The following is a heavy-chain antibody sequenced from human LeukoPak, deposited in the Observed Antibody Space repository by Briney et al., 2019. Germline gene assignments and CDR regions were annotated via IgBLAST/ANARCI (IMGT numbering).Heavy chain of an antibody. V-gene: IGHV3-23*01. Sequence: GGSLRLSCAASGFTFSSYAISGVPHAPGKGLEWGSAISGSGGSTYYADSVNGRFTISRDNSKNTLYLQMNSLRAEDTAVYYCARLDYYDSSDAFDIWGQGTMVTVSS. CDR1: GFTFSSYA. CDR2: ISGSGGST. D-gene: IGHD3-22*01. J-gene: IGHJ3*02. CDR3: ARLDYYDSSDAFDI.